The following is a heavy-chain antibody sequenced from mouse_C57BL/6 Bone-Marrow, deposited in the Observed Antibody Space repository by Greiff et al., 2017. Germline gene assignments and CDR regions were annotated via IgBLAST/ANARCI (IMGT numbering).Heavy chain of an antibody. Sequence: VMLVESGAELAKPGASVTLSCKASGYTFTSYWMHWVKQRPGQGLEWIGYINPRSGYTQSNQKFKDKATLTADKSSSTSYMQLSSLTYEDSAVYYCARSFYYGNYVGFADWGQGTLVTVSA. J-gene: IGHJ3*01. CDR1: GYTFTSYW. D-gene: IGHD2-1*01. V-gene: IGHV1-7*01. CDR2: INPRSGYT. CDR3: ARSFYYGNYVGFAD.